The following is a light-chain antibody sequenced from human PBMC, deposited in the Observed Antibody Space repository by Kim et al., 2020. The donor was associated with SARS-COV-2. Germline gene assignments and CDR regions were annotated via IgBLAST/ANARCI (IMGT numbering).Light chain of an antibody. CDR3: QSYDSSLSGNWV. CDR1: SSNIGAGYD. J-gene: IGLJ3*02. V-gene: IGLV1-40*01. Sequence: VTIACTGSSSNIGAGYDVHWYQQLPGTAPKLLIYGNSNRPSGVPDRFSGSKSGTSASLAITGLQAEDEADDYCQSYDSSLSGNWVFGGGTQLTVL. CDR2: GNS.